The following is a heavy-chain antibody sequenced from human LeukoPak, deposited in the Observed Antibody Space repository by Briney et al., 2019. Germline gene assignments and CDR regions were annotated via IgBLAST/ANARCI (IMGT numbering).Heavy chain of an antibody. CDR1: GYTFSGNY. CDR2: TNPNSGGT. J-gene: IGHJ3*02. D-gene: IGHD3-22*01. Sequence: ASVKVSCKASGYTFSGNYMHWVRQAPGQGLEWMGWTNPNSGGTKFAQKFQGRVTMTRDTSITTAYMELRSLRSDDTAVYYCARDFPMIVVSRGAFDIWGQGTMVTVSS. V-gene: IGHV1-2*02. CDR3: ARDFPMIVVSRGAFDI.